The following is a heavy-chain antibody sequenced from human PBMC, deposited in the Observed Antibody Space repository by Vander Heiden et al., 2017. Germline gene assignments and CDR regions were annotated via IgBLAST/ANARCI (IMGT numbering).Heavy chain of an antibody. Sequence: QAHLVEPGGGVVQPGRSLTLSCAATGYTFRGYGMHWVRSAPGKGLERVAVITRDGGRSWDADSVKGRFTATKDNSKDTLDLQMNGLRSEDTAVYFCAKWDDCSAPAYYGMDVWGQGTTVTVSS. D-gene: IGHD4-4*01. J-gene: IGHJ6*02. CDR3: AKWDDCSAPAYYGMDV. CDR2: ITRDGGRS. CDR1: GYTFRGYG. V-gene: IGHV3-30*18.